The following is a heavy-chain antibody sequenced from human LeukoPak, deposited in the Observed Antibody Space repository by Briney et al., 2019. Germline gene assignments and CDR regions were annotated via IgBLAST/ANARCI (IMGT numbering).Heavy chain of an antibody. V-gene: IGHV3-23*01. Sequence: GGSLRLSCAASGFTFSSYAMNWVRQAPGKGLEWVSAISGSGGTTYYADSVKGRFTISRDNSKNTLYPHMNSLRAEDTAVYYCAKVGYWYYFDYWGQGTLVTVSS. J-gene: IGHJ4*02. CDR2: ISGSGGTT. CDR3: AKVGYWYYFDY. D-gene: IGHD2-2*03. CDR1: GFTFSSYA.